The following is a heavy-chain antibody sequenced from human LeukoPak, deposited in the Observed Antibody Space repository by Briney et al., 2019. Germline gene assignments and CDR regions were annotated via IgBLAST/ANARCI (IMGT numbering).Heavy chain of an antibody. J-gene: IGHJ4*02. CDR3: AKASSGSTSVAVYFDN. D-gene: IGHD1-26*01. CDR2: ISASGGST. Sequence: PGGSLRLSCAASGFTFSTYAMTWVRQAPGKGLEWVSAISASGGSTYYADSVKGRFTISRDNSKNTLYLQMNSLRAEDTAIYYCAKASSGSTSVAVYFDNWGQGTLVVVSS. CDR1: GFTFSTYA. V-gene: IGHV3-23*01.